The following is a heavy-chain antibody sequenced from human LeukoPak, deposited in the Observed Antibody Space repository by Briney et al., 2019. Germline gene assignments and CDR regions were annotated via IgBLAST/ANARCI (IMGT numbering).Heavy chain of an antibody. D-gene: IGHD2-15*01. J-gene: IGHJ6*02. CDR1: GRSISSYY. CDR2: IYTSGST. Sequence: SETLSLTCTVSGRSISSYYWSWIRQPAGKGLEWIGRIYTSGSTNFNPSLKSRVTMSVDTSKNQFSLKLSSVTAADTAVYYCARDQSLGYCSGGSCPDPYYYYGMDVWGQGTTVTVSS. CDR3: ARDQSLGYCSGGSCPDPYYYYGMDV. V-gene: IGHV4-4*07.